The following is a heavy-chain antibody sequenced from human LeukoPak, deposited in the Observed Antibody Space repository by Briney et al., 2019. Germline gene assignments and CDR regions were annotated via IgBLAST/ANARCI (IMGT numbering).Heavy chain of an antibody. CDR1: GLTFNDYA. CDR2: ISWNSGRI. CDR3: AKDIGSSGYYNHFDY. Sequence: GGSLRLSCAASGLTFNDYAMHWVRQAPGKGLERGSGISWNSGRIYYADAVKGRFTISRDNAKNSLYLQMNSLRAEDMALYYCAKDIGSSGYYNHFDYWGQGTLVTVSS. V-gene: IGHV3-9*03. D-gene: IGHD3-22*01. J-gene: IGHJ4*02.